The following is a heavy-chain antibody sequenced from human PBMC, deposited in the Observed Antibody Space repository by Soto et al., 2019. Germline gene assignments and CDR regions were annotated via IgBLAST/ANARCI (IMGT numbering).Heavy chain of an antibody. CDR3: ARDFRYAGYDSTGYYYGGHFDY. CDR2: IYYSGTT. J-gene: IGHJ4*02. CDR1: GGSIGSYY. D-gene: IGHD3-22*01. Sequence: SETLSLTCTVSGGSIGSYYWSWIRQTPGKGLEWIGYIYYSGTTYYNPSLKSRVTISVDTSKNQFSLKLTSVTAADTAVYYCARDFRYAGYDSTGYYYGGHFDYWGQGALVTV. V-gene: IGHV4-59*01.